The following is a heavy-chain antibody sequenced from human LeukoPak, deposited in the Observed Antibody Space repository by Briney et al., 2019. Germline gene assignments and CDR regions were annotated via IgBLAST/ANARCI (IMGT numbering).Heavy chain of an antibody. D-gene: IGHD3-22*01. CDR2: IKQDGSEK. Sequence: GGSLRLSCAASGFTFSSYWMSWVRQAPGKGLEWVANIKQDGSEKYYVDSAKGRFTISRDNAKNSLYLQMNSLRAEDTAVYYCARGIGVANADDLFFDYWGQGTLVTVSS. J-gene: IGHJ4*02. V-gene: IGHV3-7*01. CDR1: GFTFSSYW. CDR3: ARGIGVANADDLFFDY.